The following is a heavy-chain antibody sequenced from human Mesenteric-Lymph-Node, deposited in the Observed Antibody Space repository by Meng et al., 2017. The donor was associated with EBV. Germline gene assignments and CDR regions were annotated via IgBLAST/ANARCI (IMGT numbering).Heavy chain of an antibody. CDR3: ASLLIVFGGVIVDY. J-gene: IGHJ4*02. CDR1: GCSISSSSYD. V-gene: IGHV4-39*01. CDR2: IYSGGRT. Sequence: QRPESGPGLVRPSETLSLTCTVSGCSISSSSYDWGWIRQPPGKGLEWIGSIYSGGRTYYSPSLESRVTISVDTSKNQFSLKLNSVTAADTSVYFCASLLIVFGGVIVDYWGQGALVTVSS. D-gene: IGHD3-16*02.